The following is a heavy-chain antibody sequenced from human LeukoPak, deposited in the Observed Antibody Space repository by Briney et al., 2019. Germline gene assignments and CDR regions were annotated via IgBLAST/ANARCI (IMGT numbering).Heavy chain of an antibody. V-gene: IGHV3-23*01. J-gene: IGHJ4*02. CDR1: GFTFSSYA. CDR3: AKRPGNLWFGRGPYFDY. Sequence: PGGSLRLSCAASGFTFSSYAMSWDRQAPGKGLEWVSAISGSGGSTYYADSVKGRFTISRDNSKNTLYLQMNSLRAEDTAVYYCAKRPGNLWFGRGPYFDYWGQGTLVTVSS. D-gene: IGHD3-10*01. CDR2: ISGSGGST.